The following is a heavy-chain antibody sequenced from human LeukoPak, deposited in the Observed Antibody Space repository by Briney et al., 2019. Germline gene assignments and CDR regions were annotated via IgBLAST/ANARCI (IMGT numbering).Heavy chain of an antibody. D-gene: IGHD6-13*01. J-gene: IGHJ4*02. CDR3: AKDRTAALYYFDS. Sequence: GGSLRLSCAASGFTFSSYALSWVRQAPGKGLEWVSAISVSGGSAFYADSVRGRFTISRDNSKNTLYLQMNSLRAEDTAVYYCAKDRTAALYYFDSWGQGTLVTVSS. CDR1: GFTFSSYA. V-gene: IGHV3-23*01. CDR2: ISVSGGSA.